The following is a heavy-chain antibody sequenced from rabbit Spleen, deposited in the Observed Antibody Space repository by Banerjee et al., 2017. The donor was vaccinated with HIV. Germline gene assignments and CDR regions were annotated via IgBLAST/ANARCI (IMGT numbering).Heavy chain of an antibody. CDR1: GIDFSSYYY. J-gene: IGHJ4*01. CDR3: ARGSAAMTMVITGYYLSL. V-gene: IGHV1S40*01. D-gene: IGHD2-1*01. Sequence: QSLEESGGGLVQPEGSLTLTCKASGIDFSSYYYMCWVRQAPGKGLEWIACIATGSSDFTYYASWAKGRFTCSKASSTTVTLQMTSLTAADTATYFCARGSAAMTMVITGYYLSLWGPGTLVTVS. CDR2: IATGSSDFT.